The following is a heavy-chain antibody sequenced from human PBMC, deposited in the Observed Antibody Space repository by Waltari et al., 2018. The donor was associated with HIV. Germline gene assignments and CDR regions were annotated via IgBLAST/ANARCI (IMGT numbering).Heavy chain of an antibody. J-gene: IGHJ3*02. V-gene: IGHV4-34*01. Sequence: QVQLQQWGAGLLKPSETLSLTCAVYGGSFSGYYWSWIRQPPGKGLEWIGEINHRGSTNYNPSLKSRVTISVDTSKNQFSLKLSSVTAADTAVYYCAIWYGGYADAFDIWGQGTMVTVSS. CDR1: GGSFSGYY. D-gene: IGHD5-12*01. CDR3: AIWYGGYADAFDI. CDR2: INHRGST.